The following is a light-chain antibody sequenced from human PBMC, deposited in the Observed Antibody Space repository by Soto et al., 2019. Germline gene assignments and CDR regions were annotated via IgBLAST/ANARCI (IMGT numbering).Light chain of an antibody. CDR2: KAS. J-gene: IGKJ1*01. CDR3: QQYKSYSSWT. Sequence: DIQMTQSPSTLSASVGDRVTITCRARQTINSWLAWYQQKPGKAPKLLIYKASYLQSWVPSTFSGSGSGTEFTLTISSLQPDDFATYYCQQYKSYSSWTFGQGTKVDI. CDR1: QTINSW. V-gene: IGKV1-5*03.